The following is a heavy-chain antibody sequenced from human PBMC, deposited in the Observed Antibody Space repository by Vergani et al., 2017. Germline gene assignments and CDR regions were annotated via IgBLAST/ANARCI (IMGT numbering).Heavy chain of an antibody. Sequence: VQVVESGGGLIKPGGSLRLSCVVSGITFKNAWINWVRQAPGKGLEWVALISSDGSDKFYADSVKGRFTISRDNYKNTLSLKLSGLRPDDTAIYYCARGGPYNWVNGRWLDPWGQGTLVTVSS. D-gene: IGHD1-20*01. CDR3: ARGGPYNWVNGRWLDP. CDR2: ISSDGSDK. V-gene: IGHV3-30-3*01. CDR1: GITFKNAW. J-gene: IGHJ5*02.